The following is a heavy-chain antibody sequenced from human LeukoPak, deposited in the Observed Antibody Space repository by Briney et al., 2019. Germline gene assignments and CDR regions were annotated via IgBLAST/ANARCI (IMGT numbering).Heavy chain of an antibody. CDR2: IDPSDSYT. V-gene: IGHV5-10-1*01. D-gene: IGHD3-22*01. Sequence: GESLKISCKGSGYIFISYWISWVRQMPGKGLEWMGRIDPSDSYTNYSPSFQGHVTISADKSISTAYLQWSSLKASDTAMYYCARAPYYYDSSGESWGQGTLVTVSS. CDR3: ARAPYYYDSSGES. J-gene: IGHJ4*02. CDR1: GYIFISYW.